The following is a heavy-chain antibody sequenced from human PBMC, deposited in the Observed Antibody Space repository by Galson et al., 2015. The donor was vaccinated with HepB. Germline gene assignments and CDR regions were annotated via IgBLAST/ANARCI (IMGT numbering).Heavy chain of an antibody. Sequence: SLRLSCAASGFTVSSNYMSWVRQAPGKGLGWVSVIYSGGSAYSADSVKGRFTISRYHSKNTLYLQMNSLRVEDTAVYYCASGPRGGATLYWGQGTLVTVSS. D-gene: IGHD1-26*01. CDR3: ASGPRGGATLY. CDR2: IYSGGSA. J-gene: IGHJ4*02. CDR1: GFTVSSNY. V-gene: IGHV3-53*04.